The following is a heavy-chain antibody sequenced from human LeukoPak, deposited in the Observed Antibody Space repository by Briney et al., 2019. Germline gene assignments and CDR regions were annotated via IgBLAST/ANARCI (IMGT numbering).Heavy chain of an antibody. CDR1: GGSISSGGYY. J-gene: IGHJ5*02. CDR3: ARDSSSQNWFDP. CDR2: IYYSGST. D-gene: IGHD2-2*01. V-gene: IGHV4-31*03. Sequence: SETLSLTCTVSGGSISSGGYYWSWIRQHQGKGLEWIGYIYYSGSTYYNPSLKSRLTISVDTSKNQFSLKLSSVTAADTAVYYCARDSSSQNWFDPWGQGTLVTVSS.